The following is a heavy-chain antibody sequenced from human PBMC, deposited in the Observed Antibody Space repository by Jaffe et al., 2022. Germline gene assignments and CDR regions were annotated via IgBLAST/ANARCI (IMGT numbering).Heavy chain of an antibody. J-gene: IGHJ6*03. D-gene: IGHD2-2*01. CDR1: GYSISSGYY. CDR3: ARIVVPAASRLSPYYYYYYYMDV. Sequence: QVQLQESGPGLVKPSETLSLTCAVSGYSISSGYYWGWIRQPPGKGLEWIGSIYHSGSTYYNPSLKSRVTISVDTSKNQFSLKLSSVTAADTAVYYCARIVVPAASRLSPYYYYYYYMDVWGKGTTVTVSS. CDR2: IYHSGST. V-gene: IGHV4-38-2*01.